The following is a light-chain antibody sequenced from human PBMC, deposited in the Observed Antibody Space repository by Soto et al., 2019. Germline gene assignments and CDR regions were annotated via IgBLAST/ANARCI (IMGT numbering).Light chain of an antibody. V-gene: IGKV4-1*01. CDR3: QQYYSSPT. CDR2: WAS. J-gene: IGKJ1*01. CDR1: QSVLYSSNNKYY. Sequence: IVMTQSPDSLAVSLVESATINCKSSQSVLYSSNNKYYLAWYQHKPGQPPKLLINWASTRESGVPDRFSGSGSGTDFTLTIRSLQAEDVAVYYCQQYYSSPTFGQGTKVDIK.